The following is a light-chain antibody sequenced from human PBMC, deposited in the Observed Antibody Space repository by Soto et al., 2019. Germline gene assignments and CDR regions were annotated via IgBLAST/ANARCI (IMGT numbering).Light chain of an antibody. Sequence: DLPMTQSPSSLSASVGDRVTITCRASQSISSYLNWYQQKPGQAPNLLIYAASSLHSGVPSRFSGSGSGTDFTLTISSLQPEDFATYYCQQSYSTPTFGGGTKVEIK. CDR1: QSISSY. CDR3: QQSYSTPT. V-gene: IGKV1-39*01. CDR2: AAS. J-gene: IGKJ4*01.